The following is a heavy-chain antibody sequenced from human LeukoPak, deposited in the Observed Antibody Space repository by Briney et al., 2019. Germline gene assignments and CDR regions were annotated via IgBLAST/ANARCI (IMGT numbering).Heavy chain of an antibody. D-gene: IGHD3-10*01. J-gene: IGHJ5*02. CDR2: ISAYNGNT. Sequence: AASVKVSCKASGYTFTSYGISWVRQAPGQGLEWMGWISAYNGNTNYAQKLQGRVTMTTDTSTSTAYMELRSLRSDDTAVYYCARDQNYYGSGSYYISHWFDPWGQGTLATVSS. CDR3: ARDQNYYGSGSYYISHWFDP. CDR1: GYTFTSYG. V-gene: IGHV1-18*01.